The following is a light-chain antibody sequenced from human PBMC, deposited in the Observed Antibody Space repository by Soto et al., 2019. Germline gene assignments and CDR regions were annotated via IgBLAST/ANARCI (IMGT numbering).Light chain of an antibody. CDR2: VAS. J-gene: IGKJ1*01. CDR3: QQYGSSQT. V-gene: IGKV3-20*01. CDR1: QSVSSSY. Sequence: EIVLTQSPGTLSLSPGERATLSCRASQSVSSSYLAWYQQKPVQAPRLLIYVASSRATGIPDRFSGSGSGTDFTLTISRLETEDFAVYYCQQYGSSQTFGQGTKVEIK.